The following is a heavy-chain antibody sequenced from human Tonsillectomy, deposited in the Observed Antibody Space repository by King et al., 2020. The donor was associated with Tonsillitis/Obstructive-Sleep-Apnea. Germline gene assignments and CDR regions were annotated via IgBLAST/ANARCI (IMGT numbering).Heavy chain of an antibody. D-gene: IGHD4-23*01. CDR1: GFTFSSYA. V-gene: IGHV3-30*04. J-gene: IGHJ6*03. Sequence: VQLVESGGGEVQPGRSRRFSCAASGFTFSSYALHWVSQAPGKGLEWVAVISYDGSHKFYADSVKGRFTISRDNSKNTLYLQMNSLRPEDTAVYYCAGADGGGAWYYYYCMDVWGKGTTVTVSS. CDR2: ISYDGSHK. CDR3: AGADGGGAWYYYYCMDV.